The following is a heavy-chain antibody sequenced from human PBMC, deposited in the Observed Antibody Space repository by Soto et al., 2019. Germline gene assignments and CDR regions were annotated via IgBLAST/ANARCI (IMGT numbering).Heavy chain of an antibody. D-gene: IGHD2-15*01. J-gene: IGHJ4*02. Sequence: GGSLRLSCAASGFTFSSSAMNWVRQAPGKGLEWVSTISGSGDNTYYADSGKGRFTISRDNSKNKVFLQMNSLRAADTAVYYCAKDRVRSGGSGGSDCWGQGTLVTVSS. V-gene: IGHV3-23*01. CDR3: AKDRVRSGGSGGSDC. CDR1: GFTFSSSA. CDR2: ISGSGDNT.